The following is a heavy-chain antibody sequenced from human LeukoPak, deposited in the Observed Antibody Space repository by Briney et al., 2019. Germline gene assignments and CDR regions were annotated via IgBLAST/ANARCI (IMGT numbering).Heavy chain of an antibody. CDR2: INHSGST. V-gene: IGHV4-34*01. J-gene: IGHJ4*02. D-gene: IGHD3-10*01. Sequence: SETLSLTCAVSGGSFSGYYWSCIRQPPGKGLEWIGEINHSGSTNYNPSLKSRVTISVNTSKNQFSLKMSSVTAADTAIYYCARDYYGSGSQDIWGQGTLVTVSS. CDR3: ARDYYGSGSQDI. CDR1: GGSFSGYY.